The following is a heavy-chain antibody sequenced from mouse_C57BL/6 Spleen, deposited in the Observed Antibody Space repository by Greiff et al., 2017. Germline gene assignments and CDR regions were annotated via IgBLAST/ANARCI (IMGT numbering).Heavy chain of an antibody. CDR3: ARAGFLRLGGYVDY. Sequence: VQLQQSGAELARPGASVKLSCKASGYTFTSYGISWVKQRTGQGLEWIGEIYPRSGNTYYNEKFKGKATLTADKSSSTAYMELRSLTSEDTAVYFCARAGFLRLGGYVDYWGQGTTLTVSS. V-gene: IGHV1-81*01. CDR2: IYPRSGNT. D-gene: IGHD2-12*01. CDR1: GYTFTSYG. J-gene: IGHJ2*01.